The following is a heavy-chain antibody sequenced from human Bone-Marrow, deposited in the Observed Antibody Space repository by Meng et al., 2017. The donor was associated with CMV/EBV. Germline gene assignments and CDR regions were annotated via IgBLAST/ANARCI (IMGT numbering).Heavy chain of an antibody. CDR3: AREVRKRWLQLHYFDY. CDR1: GGSISSSSYY. CDR2: IYYSGST. J-gene: IGHJ4*02. V-gene: IGHV4-39*07. D-gene: IGHD5-24*01. Sequence: SETLSLTCAVSGGSISSSSYYWGWIRQPPGKGLEWIGSIYYSGSTNYNPSLKSRVTISVDTSKNQFSLKLSSVTAADTAVYYCAREVRKRWLQLHYFDYWGQGTLVTVSS.